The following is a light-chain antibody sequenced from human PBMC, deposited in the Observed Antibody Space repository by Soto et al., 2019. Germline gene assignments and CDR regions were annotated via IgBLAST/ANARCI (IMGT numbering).Light chain of an antibody. CDR2: GAS. CDR1: QSVSSN. CDR3: QQYNDWPPTWT. Sequence: EIVMTQSPATLSVSPGERATLSCRASQSVSSNLAWYQQKPGQAPRLLLYGASSRATGNPARFSGSGSGTEFTLTISSLQSEDFAVYYCQQYNDWPPTWTFGQGTKVEIK. J-gene: IGKJ1*01. V-gene: IGKV3-15*01.